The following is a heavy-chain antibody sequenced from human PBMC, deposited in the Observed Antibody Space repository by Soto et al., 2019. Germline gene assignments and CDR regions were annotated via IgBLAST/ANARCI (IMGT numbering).Heavy chain of an antibody. Sequence: QVQLVQSGAEVKKPGSSVKVSCKASGGTFSSYTISWVRQAPGQGLEWMGRISPILGIANYEEKFQGRVTITADKPTRTAYIALSRMRSEAPAVYYCAREEYYYGSAALFDSWGPGTLVTVSS. V-gene: IGHV1-69*08. CDR1: GGTFSSYT. CDR2: ISPILGIA. CDR3: AREEYYYGSAALFDS. J-gene: IGHJ4*02. D-gene: IGHD3-10*01.